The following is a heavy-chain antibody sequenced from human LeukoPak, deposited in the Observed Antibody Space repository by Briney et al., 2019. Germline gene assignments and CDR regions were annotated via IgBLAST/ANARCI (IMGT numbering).Heavy chain of an antibody. V-gene: IGHV4-59*01. J-gene: IGHJ4*02. D-gene: IGHD5-18*01. Sequence: SETLSLTCTVSGGSISSYYWSWIRQPPGKGLEWIGYIYYSGSTNYNPSLKSRVTISVDTSKNQFSLKLSSVTAADTAVYYCARDDGSRDTSMAFDYWGQGTLVTVSS. CDR2: IYYSGST. CDR3: ARDDGSRDTSMAFDY. CDR1: GGSISSYY.